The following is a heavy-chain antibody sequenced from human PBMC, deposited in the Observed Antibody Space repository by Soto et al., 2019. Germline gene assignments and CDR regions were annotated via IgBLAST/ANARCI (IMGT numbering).Heavy chain of an antibody. CDR3: ARDGSIAGLTVTMVLYYYYGMDV. V-gene: IGHV3-7*03. D-gene: IGHD4-4*01. J-gene: IGHJ6*02. Sequence: PGGSLRLSCAASGFTFSSYWMSWVRQAPGEGLEWVANIKQDGSEKYYVDSVKGRFTISRDNAKNSLYLQMNSLRAEDTAVYYCARDGSIAGLTVTMVLYYYYGMDVWGQGTTVTVSS. CDR1: GFTFSSYW. CDR2: IKQDGSEK.